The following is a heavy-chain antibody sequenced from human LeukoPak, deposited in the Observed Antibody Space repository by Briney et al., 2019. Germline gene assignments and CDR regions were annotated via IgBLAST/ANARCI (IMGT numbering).Heavy chain of an antibody. Sequence: GGSLRLSCAASGFTFSNYWMYWVRQAPGKRLVWVSRINSDGRSADYADSVRGRFTISRDNAKNTLYLQMNSLRPEDTAVYYCARGYYSSSRFDSWGQGTLVTVS. CDR2: INSDGRSA. V-gene: IGHV3-74*01. CDR3: ARGYYSSSRFDS. D-gene: IGHD6-13*01. CDR1: GFTFSNYW. J-gene: IGHJ4*02.